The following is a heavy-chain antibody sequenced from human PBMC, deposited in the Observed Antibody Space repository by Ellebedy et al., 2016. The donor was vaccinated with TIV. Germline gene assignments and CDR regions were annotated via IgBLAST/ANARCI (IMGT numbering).Heavy chain of an antibody. CDR3: AREIGAGPVVFQY. J-gene: IGHJ1*01. Sequence: AASVKVSCKASGYSFTSYGISWVRQAPGQGLEWMGWINAYNGNTNIAQKFQGRVTMTTDTSTSTAYMQVRRLRSDDTAVYYCAREIGAGPVVFQYWGQGTLVTVSS. CDR2: INAYNGNT. D-gene: IGHD6-19*01. V-gene: IGHV1-18*04. CDR1: GYSFTSYG.